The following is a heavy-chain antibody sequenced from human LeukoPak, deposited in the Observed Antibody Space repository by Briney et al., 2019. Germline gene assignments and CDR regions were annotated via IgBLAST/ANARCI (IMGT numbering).Heavy chain of an antibody. CDR1: GGSISSSNW. CDR2: IYQSGST. CDR3: ARSVYDISGGGAFDI. D-gene: IGHD3-22*01. V-gene: IGHV4-4*03. Sequence: PETLSLTCAVSGGSISSSNWWSWVRQPPGKGLEWIGEIYQSGSTNYKSSLKSRVTISVDKAKNQFSLKLISVTAADTAFYYCARSVYDISGGGAFDIWGQGTLVTVSS. J-gene: IGHJ3*02.